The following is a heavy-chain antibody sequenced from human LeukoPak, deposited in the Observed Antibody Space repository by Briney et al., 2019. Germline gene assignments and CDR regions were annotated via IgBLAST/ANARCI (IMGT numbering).Heavy chain of an antibody. CDR3: ARERAPPTSWYFDL. Sequence: PGGSLRLSCAVSGFTVSTNYMSWVRQAPGKGLEWVSILYSGGDIYYADSVKGRFTISRDNSRNTLYLQMNSLRVEDSAVYYCARERAPPTSWYFDLWGPGTLVTVSS. J-gene: IGHJ2*01. V-gene: IGHV3-53*01. CDR1: GFTVSTNY. CDR2: LYSGGDI.